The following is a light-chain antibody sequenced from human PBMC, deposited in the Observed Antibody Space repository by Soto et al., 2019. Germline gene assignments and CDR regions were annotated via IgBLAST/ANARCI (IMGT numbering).Light chain of an antibody. CDR2: EVT. CDR1: SSDVGAYNF. CDR3: TSYTTTNTPYV. Sequence: QSALTQPASVSGSPGQSITISCSGTSSDVGAYNFVSWYQVRPGRAPKLIISEVTVRPSGVSHRFSGSKSGNSASLTISGLQPEDEADYYCTSYTTTNTPYVFGSGTKVTVL. J-gene: IGLJ1*01. V-gene: IGLV2-14*01.